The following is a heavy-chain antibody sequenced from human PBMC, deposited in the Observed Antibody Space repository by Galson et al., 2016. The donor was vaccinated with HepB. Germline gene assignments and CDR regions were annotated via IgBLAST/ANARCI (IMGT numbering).Heavy chain of an antibody. CDR1: GFNFSSCA. D-gene: IGHD2-2*03. CDR2: IWHDGRNK. J-gene: IGHJ5*01. CDR3: GKPKVGSCGAQIDS. Sequence: SLRLSCAASGFNFSSCAMHWVRQVPGKEPEWVAVIWHDGRNKYYRESVKGRFTVSRDTSRNTLEMEMSGLRADDTAVYYCGKPKVGSCGAQIDSWGHGTLVIVSS. V-gene: IGHV3-33*01.